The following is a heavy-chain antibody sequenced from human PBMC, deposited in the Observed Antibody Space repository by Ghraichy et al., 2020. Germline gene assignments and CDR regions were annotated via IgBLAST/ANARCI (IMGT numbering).Heavy chain of an antibody. CDR1: GYSISSGYF. J-gene: IGHJ4*02. D-gene: IGHD3-22*01. Sequence: SQTLSLTCTVSGYSISSGYFWGWIRQPPGKGLEGIANIFRSGGTFYNPSLKSRVTISVNTSENQISLQLSSVTAADTAVYFCARGRLIYYDSSGSYFDYWGQGTQVTVSS. V-gene: IGHV4-38-2*02. CDR3: ARGRLIYYDSSGSYFDY. CDR2: IFRSGGT.